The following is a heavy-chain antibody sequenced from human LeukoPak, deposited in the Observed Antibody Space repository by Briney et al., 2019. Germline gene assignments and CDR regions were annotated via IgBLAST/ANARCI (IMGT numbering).Heavy chain of an antibody. Sequence: GGSLRLSCAASGFTLSSYAMHWVRQAPGKGLEWVAVISYDGSNKYYADSVKGRFTISRDNSKNTLYLQMNSLRAEDTAVYYCARETRITIFGVVTNSAFDYWGQGTLVTVSS. CDR1: GFTLSSYA. J-gene: IGHJ4*02. CDR3: ARETRITIFGVVTNSAFDY. CDR2: ISYDGSNK. D-gene: IGHD3-3*01. V-gene: IGHV3-30-3*01.